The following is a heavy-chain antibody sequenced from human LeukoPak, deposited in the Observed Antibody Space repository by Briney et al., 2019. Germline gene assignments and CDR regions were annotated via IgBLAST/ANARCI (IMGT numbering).Heavy chain of an antibody. V-gene: IGHV1-69*13. CDR3: ARSQRSSNYYGMDV. CDR1: GGTFSSYA. CDR2: IIPIFGTA. Sequence: SVTVSCTASGGTFSSYAISWVRQAPGQGLEWMGGIIPIFGTANYAQKFQGRVTITGDESTSTAYMELSSLRSEDTAVYYCARSQRSSNYYGMDVWGQGTTVTVSS. J-gene: IGHJ6*02. D-gene: IGHD1-26*01.